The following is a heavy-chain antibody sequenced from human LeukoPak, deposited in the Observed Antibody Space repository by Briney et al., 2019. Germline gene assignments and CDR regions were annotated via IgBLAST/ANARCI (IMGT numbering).Heavy chain of an antibody. D-gene: IGHD4-17*01. J-gene: IGHJ4*02. V-gene: IGHV3-30*02. CDR1: GFTFSSYG. CDR3: AKDGGYGDYARAFDY. Sequence: GGSLRLSCAASGFTFSSYGMHWVRQAPGKGLEWVAFIRYDGSNKYYADSVKGRFTISRDNSKNTLYLQMNSLRAEDTAVYYCAKDGGYGDYARAFDYWGQGTLVTVSS. CDR2: IRYDGSNK.